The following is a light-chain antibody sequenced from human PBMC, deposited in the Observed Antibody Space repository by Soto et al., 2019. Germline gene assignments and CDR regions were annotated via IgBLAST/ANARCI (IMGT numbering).Light chain of an antibody. V-gene: IGKV3-15*01. CDR2: AVS. Sequence: EIMMTQSPGTLSASPGERATLSCRASQSVSSNVAWYQQKPGQAPRRLIYAVSTRATGIPARFSGSGSGTDFTLTISSLQSEDFAVYYCQQYNKSPLTFGQGTNVEI. CDR3: QQYNKSPLT. CDR1: QSVSSN. J-gene: IGKJ1*01.